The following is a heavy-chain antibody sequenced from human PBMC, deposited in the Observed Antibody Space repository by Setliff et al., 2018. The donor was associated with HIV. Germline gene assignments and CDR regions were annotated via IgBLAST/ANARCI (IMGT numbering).Heavy chain of an antibody. Sequence: ASVKVSCKASGYTFTGYYMHWVRQAPGQGPEWMGRINPNSGGTNYARKFQGRVTMTRDTSITTAYMELSRLRSDDTAVYYCARGTRVGANDAFDIWGQGTMVTVSS. J-gene: IGHJ3*02. V-gene: IGHV1-2*06. CDR3: ARGTRVGANDAFDI. CDR2: INPNSGGT. D-gene: IGHD1-26*01. CDR1: GYTFTGYY.